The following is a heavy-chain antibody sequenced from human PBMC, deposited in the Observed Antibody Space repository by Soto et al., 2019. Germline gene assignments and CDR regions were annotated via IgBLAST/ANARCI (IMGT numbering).Heavy chain of an antibody. V-gene: IGHV4-34*01. J-gene: IGHJ6*03. CDR1: GGSFSGYY. CDR3: ARAPMVRGVITGYYYYMDV. CDR2: INHSGST. D-gene: IGHD3-10*01. Sequence: SETLSLTCAVYGGSFSGYYWSWIRQPPGKGLEWIGEINHSGSTNYNPSLKSRVTISVDTSKNQFSLKLSSVTAADTAVYYCARAPMVRGVITGYYYYMDVWGKGTTVTVSS.